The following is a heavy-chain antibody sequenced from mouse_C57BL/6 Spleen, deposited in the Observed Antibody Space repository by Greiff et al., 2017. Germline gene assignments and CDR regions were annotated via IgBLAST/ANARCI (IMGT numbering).Heavy chain of an antibody. CDR3: AREFITTVSDY. J-gene: IGHJ2*01. V-gene: IGHV1-59*01. CDR1: GYTFTSYW. Sequence: QVQLQQPGAELVRPGTSVKLSCKASGYTFTSYWMHWVKQSPGQGLEWIGVIDPSDSYTNYNQKFKGKATLTVDTSSSTAYMQLSSLTSEDSAVYYCAREFITTVSDYWGQGTTLTVSS. D-gene: IGHD1-1*01. CDR2: IDPSDSYT.